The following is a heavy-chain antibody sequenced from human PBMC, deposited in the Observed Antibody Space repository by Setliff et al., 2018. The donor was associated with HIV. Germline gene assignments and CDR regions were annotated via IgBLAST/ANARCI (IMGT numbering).Heavy chain of an antibody. CDR1: GGSLSPYY. D-gene: IGHD2-15*01. Sequence: SETLSLTCSVSGGSLSPYYWTWIRQPAGKGLEWLGRIYPTGSTIHNPSLRSRVTMSVDTSKNQFSLNLSSVTAADTAMYYCARVFPPIRGAPFGTPPGAFDVWGQGTLVTVSS. J-gene: IGHJ3*01. CDR2: IYPTGST. V-gene: IGHV4-4*07. CDR3: ARVFPPIRGAPFGTPPGAFDV.